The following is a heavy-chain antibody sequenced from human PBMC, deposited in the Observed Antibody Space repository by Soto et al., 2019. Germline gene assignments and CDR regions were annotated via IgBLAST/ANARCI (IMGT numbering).Heavy chain of an antibody. Sequence: PGGSLRLSCAASGITFSSYWIHWVRQAPGKGLVWVSRIKYDGSTTNYADSVKGRFTISRDNAKNTVYLQMNSLRAEDTALYYCARGIQYKYGMDVWGQGTTVTVSS. CDR3: ARGIQYKYGMDV. CDR1: GITFSSYW. J-gene: IGHJ6*02. CDR2: IKYDGSTT. D-gene: IGHD5-18*01. V-gene: IGHV3-74*01.